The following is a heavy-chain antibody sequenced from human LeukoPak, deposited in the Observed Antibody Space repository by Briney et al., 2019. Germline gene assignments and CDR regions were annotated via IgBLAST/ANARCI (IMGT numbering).Heavy chain of an antibody. CDR2: IYYSGST. CDR1: GGSISNYY. V-gene: IGHV4-59*12. D-gene: IGHD4-17*01. J-gene: IGHJ5*02. Sequence: NTSETLSLTCTVSGGSISNYYWSWVRQPPGKGLEWIGYIYYSGSTNYNPSLKSRVTMSVDTSKNQFSLKLSSVTAADTAVYYCARDSGYGDYLLDLWGQGTLVTVSS. CDR3: ARDSGYGDYLLDL.